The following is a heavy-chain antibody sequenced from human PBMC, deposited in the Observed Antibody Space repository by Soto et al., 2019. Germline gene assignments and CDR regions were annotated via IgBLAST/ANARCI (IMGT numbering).Heavy chain of an antibody. J-gene: IGHJ4*02. CDR1: GASITSDKSY. V-gene: IGHV4-30-4*01. CDR2: IYNGGST. Sequence: QVQLHGSGPGLVEPSQTLSLTCTVSGASITSDKSYCWAWVRQSPEKGREWIGPIYNGGSTYHNPSLNTRASISVDTSKNQFSLRLNSVSAADTAVYYCTKGPSGDKVDYWGQGIRVTVSS. D-gene: IGHD7-27*01. CDR3: TKGPSGDKVDY.